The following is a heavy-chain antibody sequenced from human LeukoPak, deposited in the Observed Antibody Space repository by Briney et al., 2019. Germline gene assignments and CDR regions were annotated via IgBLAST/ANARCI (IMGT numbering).Heavy chain of an antibody. CDR1: GGSISSSY. CDR2: IYTSGST. J-gene: IGHJ4*02. CDR3: AGSRYCSGGTCYATFDY. D-gene: IGHD2-15*01. V-gene: IGHV4-4*07. Sequence: SETLSLTCTVSGGSISSSYWSWLRQPAGKGLEYIGRIYTSGSTNYNPSLKSRVTMSVDTSKNHFSLKLSSVTAADTALYYCAGSRYCSGGTCYATFDYWGQGTLVTVSS.